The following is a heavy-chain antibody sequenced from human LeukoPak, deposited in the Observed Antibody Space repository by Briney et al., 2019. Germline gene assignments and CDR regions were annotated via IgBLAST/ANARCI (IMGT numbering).Heavy chain of an antibody. CDR3: ARDFTPEWFDIH. V-gene: IGHV3-30*03. CDR1: GFTFSSYG. Sequence: GGSLRLSCAASGFTFSSYGMHWVRQAPGKGLEWVALISYDGSNEYYADSVRGRFTISRDNSKFTLYMQMNSLRAEDTAVYYCARDFTPEWFDIHWGQGTLVTVS. D-gene: IGHD3-3*01. J-gene: IGHJ4*02. CDR2: ISYDGSNE.